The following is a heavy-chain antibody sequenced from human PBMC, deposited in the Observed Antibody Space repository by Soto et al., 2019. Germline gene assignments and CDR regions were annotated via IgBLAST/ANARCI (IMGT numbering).Heavy chain of an antibody. CDR1: GGSISTSWSY. CDR2: AYYVGTI. V-gene: IGHV4-39*01. CDR3: ARLPLVRGVPA. J-gene: IGHJ5*02. D-gene: IGHD3-10*01. Sequence: QLHLQESGPGRVKPSETLSLTCSVSGGSISTSWSYWGWVRQAPEKGLEWIGSAYYVGTINYNPSLMRRVAISVDTSKNQSSPKLTSATAADPAVYYCARLPLVRGVPAWGQGTLVTVSS.